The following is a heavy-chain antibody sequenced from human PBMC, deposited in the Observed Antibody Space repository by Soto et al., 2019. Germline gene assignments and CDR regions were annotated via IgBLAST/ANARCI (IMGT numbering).Heavy chain of an antibody. Sequence: SETLSLPCVVYGGSFSGYYCSWIRQPPGKGLEWIGEINHSGSTNYNPSLKSRVTISVDTSKNQFSLKLSSVTAADTAVYYCARGSKGGLGRPLDYWGQGTLVTVS. V-gene: IGHV4-34*01. CDR1: GGSFSGYY. D-gene: IGHD2-15*01. CDR2: INHSGST. J-gene: IGHJ4*02. CDR3: ARGSKGGLGRPLDY.